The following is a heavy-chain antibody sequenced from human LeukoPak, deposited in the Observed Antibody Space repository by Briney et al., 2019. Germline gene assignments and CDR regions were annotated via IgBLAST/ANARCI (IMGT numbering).Heavy chain of an antibody. CDR3: ARDEYRSVVVAATLDY. D-gene: IGHD2-15*01. CDR2: ISSSSSYI. Sequence: GGALRLSCAASGLTVSSNDMSWVRQAPGKGLEWVSSISSSSSYIYYAASAKGRFTISRDNAKNSLYLQMNSLRAEDTAVYYCARDEYRSVVVAATLDYWGQGTLVTVSS. J-gene: IGHJ4*02. CDR1: GLTVSSND. V-gene: IGHV3-21*01.